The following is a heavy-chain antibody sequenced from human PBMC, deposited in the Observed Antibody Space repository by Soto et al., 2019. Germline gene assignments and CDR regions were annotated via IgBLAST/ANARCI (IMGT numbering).Heavy chain of an antibody. CDR3: ARQGRGYSGTFDS. D-gene: IGHD5-12*01. J-gene: IGHJ4*02. CDR1: GGSTSSYY. CDR2: IYYSGST. V-gene: IGHV4-59*08. Sequence: SETLSLTCTVSGGSTSSYYWSWIRQPPGNGLEWIGYIYYSGSTNYNPSLKSRVTISIDTSKNQFSLKLSSVTAADTAVYYCARQGRGYSGTFDSWGQGTLVTVSS.